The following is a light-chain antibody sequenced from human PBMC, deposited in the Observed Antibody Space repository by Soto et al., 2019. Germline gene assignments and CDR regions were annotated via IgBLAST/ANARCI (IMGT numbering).Light chain of an antibody. CDR3: SSYTRSSFDV. V-gene: IGLV2-14*01. CDR1: SSDVGGYNY. CDR2: DVS. Sequence: QSALTQPASVSGSPGQSITLSCTGTSSDVGGYNYVSWYQQHPGKAPKLMIYDVSNRPSGVSNRFSGSKSGNTASLTISGLQAEDEADYYCSSYTRSSFDVFGTGTKLTVL. J-gene: IGLJ1*01.